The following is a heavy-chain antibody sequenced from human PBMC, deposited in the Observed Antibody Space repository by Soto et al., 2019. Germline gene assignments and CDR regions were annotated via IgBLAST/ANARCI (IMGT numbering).Heavy chain of an antibody. J-gene: IGHJ3*02. CDR2: ISGSGGST. V-gene: IGHV3-23*01. CDR3: AKVGATVVTPGYGDAFDI. Sequence: GGSLRLSCAASGFTFSSYAMSWVRQAPGKGLEWVSAISGSGGSTYYADSVKGRFTISRDNSKNTLYLQMNSLRAEDTAVYYCAKVGATVVTPGYGDAFDIWGQGTMVTVSS. CDR1: GFTFSSYA. D-gene: IGHD4-17*01.